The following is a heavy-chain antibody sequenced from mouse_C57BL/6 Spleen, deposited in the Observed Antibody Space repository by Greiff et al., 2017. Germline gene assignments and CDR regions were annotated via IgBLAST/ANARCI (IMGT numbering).Heavy chain of an antibody. Sequence: VQLQQPGAELVKPGASVKLSCKASGYTFTSYWMHWVKQRPGRGLEWIGRIDPDSGGTKYNEKFKSKATLTVDKPSSTAYMQLSSLTSEDSAVYYCARRHYYGSSYGWYFDVWGTGTTVT. V-gene: IGHV1-72*01. CDR2: IDPDSGGT. CDR3: ARRHYYGSSYGWYFDV. J-gene: IGHJ1*03. D-gene: IGHD1-1*01. CDR1: GYTFTSYW.